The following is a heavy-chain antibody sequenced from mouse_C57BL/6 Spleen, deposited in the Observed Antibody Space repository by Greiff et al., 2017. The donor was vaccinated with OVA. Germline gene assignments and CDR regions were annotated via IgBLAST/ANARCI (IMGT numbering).Heavy chain of an antibody. CDR3: ARHEDDYGSSPYAMDY. CDR1: GYTFTEYT. CDR2: FYPGSGSI. D-gene: IGHD1-1*01. V-gene: IGHV1-62-2*01. J-gene: IGHJ4*01. Sequence: LVEPGASVKLSCKASGYTFTEYTIHWVKQRSGQGLEWIGWFYPGSGSIKYNEKFKDKATLTADKSSSTVYMELSRLTSEDSAVYFCARHEDDYGSSPYAMDYWGQGTSVTVSS.